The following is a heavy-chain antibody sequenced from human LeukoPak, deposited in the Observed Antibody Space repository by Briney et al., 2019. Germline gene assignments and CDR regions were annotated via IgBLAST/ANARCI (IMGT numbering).Heavy chain of an antibody. CDR3: ARDYYGAGSYPSDY. D-gene: IGHD3-10*01. J-gene: IGHJ4*02. CDR1: GFTFRTYN. CDR2: ISSSSSTI. V-gene: IGHV3-48*01. Sequence: GGSLRLSCAASGFTFRTYNMHWVRQAPGKGLEWVSYISSSSSTIYYADSVRGRFTISRDNAKSSLYLQMNSLRVEDTAVYYCARDYYGAGSYPSDYWGQGTLVTVSS.